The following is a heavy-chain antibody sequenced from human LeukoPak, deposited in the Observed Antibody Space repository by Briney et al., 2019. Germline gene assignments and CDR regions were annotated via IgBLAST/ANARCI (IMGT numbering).Heavy chain of an antibody. CDR2: IYHSGST. D-gene: IGHD5-18*01. CDR1: GYSISSGYY. CDR3: AREDIQLWPRRHYYMDV. Sequence: SETLSLTCAVSGYSISSGYYWGWIRQPPGKGLEWIGSIYHSGSTYYSPSLKSRVTISVDTSKNQFSLKLSSVTAADTAVYYCAREDIQLWPRRHYYMDVWGKGTTVTVSS. V-gene: IGHV4-38-2*02. J-gene: IGHJ6*03.